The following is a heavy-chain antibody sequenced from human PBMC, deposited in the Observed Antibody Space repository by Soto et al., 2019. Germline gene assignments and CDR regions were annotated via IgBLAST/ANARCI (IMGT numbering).Heavy chain of an antibody. D-gene: IGHD1-26*01. V-gene: IGHV3-74*01. CDR1: GFTFSNYW. CDR3: ATGGRGNYHFDY. Sequence: EVLLVESGGGLVQPGGSLRLSCAASGFTFSNYWMHWVRQAPGKGLVWVSRINFEGTTTHYADSVKGRSTISRDNGKNTMYLLVNSLGAEDTAVYRWATGGRGNYHFDYWGQGTLVTVSS. CDR2: INFEGTTT. J-gene: IGHJ4*02.